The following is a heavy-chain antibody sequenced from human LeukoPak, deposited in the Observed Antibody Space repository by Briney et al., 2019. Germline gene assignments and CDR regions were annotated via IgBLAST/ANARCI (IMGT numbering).Heavy chain of an antibody. J-gene: IGHJ4*02. V-gene: IGHV1-3*04. D-gene: IGHD2-21*02. CDR3: ARNTETAIPLPYYFDY. Sequence: ASVKVSCKASGYTFTSYAVHWVRQAPGQRLECMGWINTGNGNTKYSQKFQGRVTITRDTSASTAYMDLSSLRSEDTAVYYCARNTETAIPLPYYFDYWGQGTLVTVSS. CDR1: GYTFTSYA. CDR2: INTGNGNT.